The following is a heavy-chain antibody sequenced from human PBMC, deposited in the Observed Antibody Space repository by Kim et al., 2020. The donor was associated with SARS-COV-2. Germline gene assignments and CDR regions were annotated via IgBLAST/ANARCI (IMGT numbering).Heavy chain of an antibody. Sequence: SVKVSCKASGGTFSSYAISWVRQAPGQGLEWMGGIIPIFGTANYAQKFQGRVTITADESTSTAYMELSSLRSEDTAVYYCARVPGHYVNWFDPWGQGTLVTVSS. CDR1: GGTFSSYA. V-gene: IGHV1-69*13. J-gene: IGHJ5*02. D-gene: IGHD3-16*01. CDR3: ARVPGHYVNWFDP. CDR2: IIPIFGTA.